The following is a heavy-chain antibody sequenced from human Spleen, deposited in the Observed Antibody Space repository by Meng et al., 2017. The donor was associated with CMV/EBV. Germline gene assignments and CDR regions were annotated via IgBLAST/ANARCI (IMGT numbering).Heavy chain of an antibody. CDR2: MNPNSGHT. Sequence: ASVKVSCKASGYNFISYDIHWVRQATGQGLEWMGWMNPNSGHTGFAQKFQGRVTITRNTSISTAYMELSSLRSEDTAVFYCARMRALNNDLWSGHYGLDVWGQGTTVTVSS. J-gene: IGHJ6*02. CDR1: GYNFISYD. CDR3: ARMRALNNDLWSGHYGLDV. D-gene: IGHD3-3*01. V-gene: IGHV1-8*03.